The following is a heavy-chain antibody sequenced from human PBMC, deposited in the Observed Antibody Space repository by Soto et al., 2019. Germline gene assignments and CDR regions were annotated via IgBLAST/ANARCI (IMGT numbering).Heavy chain of an antibody. CDR1: GGSISSSSYY. CDR2: IYYSGST. J-gene: IGHJ4*02. CDR3: ARATGMITFGGVIVTYFDY. Sequence: SETLSLTCTVSGGSISSSSYYWGWIHQPPGKGLEWIGSIYYSGSTYYNPSLKSRVTISVDTSKNQFSLKLSSVTAADTAVYYCARATGMITFGGVIVTYFDYWGQGTLVTVSS. V-gene: IGHV4-39*01. D-gene: IGHD3-16*02.